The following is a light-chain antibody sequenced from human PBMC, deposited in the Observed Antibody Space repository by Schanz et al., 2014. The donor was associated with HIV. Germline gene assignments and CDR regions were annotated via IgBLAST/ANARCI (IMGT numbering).Light chain of an antibody. CDR1: TSNIGRNS. V-gene: IGLV1-44*01. J-gene: IGLJ7*01. Sequence: QSVLTQPPSVSGTPGQRVTISCSGGTSNIGRNSVNWYQQLPGTAPKLLIYGNNQRPSGVPDRFSGSKSGTSASLAISGLQSEDEADYYCAAWDVLLNGPVFGGGTQLTVL. CDR2: GNN. CDR3: AAWDVLLNGPV.